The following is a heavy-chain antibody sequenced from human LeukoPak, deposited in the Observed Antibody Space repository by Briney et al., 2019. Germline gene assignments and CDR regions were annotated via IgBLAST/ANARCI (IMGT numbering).Heavy chain of an antibody. CDR3: ARLPYYYYGMDV. CDR2: IYYSGST. J-gene: IGHJ6*02. Sequence: SETLSLTCTVSGGSISSYYWSWIRQPPGKELEWIGYIYYSGSTNYNPSLKSRATISVDTSKNQFSLKLSSVTAADTAEYYCARLPYYYYGMDVWGQGTTVTVSS. CDR1: GGSISSYY. V-gene: IGHV4-59*08.